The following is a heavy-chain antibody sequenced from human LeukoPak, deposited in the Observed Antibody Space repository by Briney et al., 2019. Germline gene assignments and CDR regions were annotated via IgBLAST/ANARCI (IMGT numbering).Heavy chain of an antibody. CDR2: IYHSGST. D-gene: IGHD3-22*01. Sequence: SETLSLTCAVYGVSFSGYYCSWIRQPPGKGLEWIGSIYHSGSTYYNPSLKSRVTISVDTSKNQFSLKLTSVTAADTAVYYCARPNYYDFYLDYWGQGTLVTVSS. CDR1: GVSFSGYY. V-gene: IGHV4-34*01. J-gene: IGHJ4*02. CDR3: ARPNYYDFYLDY.